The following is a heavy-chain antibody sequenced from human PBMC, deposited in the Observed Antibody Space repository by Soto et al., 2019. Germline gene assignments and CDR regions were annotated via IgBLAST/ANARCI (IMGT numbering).Heavy chain of an antibody. CDR1: GFSLSTSGVG. Sequence: QITLKESGPTLVKPTQTLTLTCTFSGFSLSTSGVGVGWIRQPPGKALEWLALIYWDDDKRYSPSLKSRLTITQDTSKNQVVLTMTNMDPVDTATYYCALLSSSWYWVYNWFDPWGQGTLVTVSS. CDR2: IYWDDDK. D-gene: IGHD6-13*01. V-gene: IGHV2-5*02. J-gene: IGHJ5*02. CDR3: ALLSSSWYWVYNWFDP.